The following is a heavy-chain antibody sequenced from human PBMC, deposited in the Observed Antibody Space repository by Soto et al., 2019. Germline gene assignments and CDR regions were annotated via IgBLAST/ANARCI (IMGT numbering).Heavy chain of an antibody. CDR3: ASPVAKYYYYGMDV. CDR1: GGTFSNYA. Sequence: QVQLVQSGAEVKKPGSSVKVSCKASGGTFSNYAISWVRQAPGQGLEWMGGIIPIFGTANYAQKFQGRVTITADEXTSTASMELSSLRSEDPAVYYCASPVAKYYYYGMDVWGQGTTVTVSS. D-gene: IGHD5-12*01. V-gene: IGHV1-69*12. J-gene: IGHJ6*02. CDR2: IIPIFGTA.